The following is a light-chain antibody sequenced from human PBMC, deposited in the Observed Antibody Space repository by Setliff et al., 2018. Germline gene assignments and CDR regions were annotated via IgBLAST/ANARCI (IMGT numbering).Light chain of an antibody. V-gene: IGLV2-14*03. CDR3: SSYGSSSTHVV. J-gene: IGLJ2*01. Sequence: QSVLTQPASVSGSRGQSITISCTGTSSDVGGYNYVSWYQQHPGKAPKRIIYDVISRPSGVSNRFSGSKSGSTASLTISGLQAEDEADYYCSSYGSSSTHVVFGGGTKVTVL. CDR2: DVI. CDR1: SSDVGGYNY.